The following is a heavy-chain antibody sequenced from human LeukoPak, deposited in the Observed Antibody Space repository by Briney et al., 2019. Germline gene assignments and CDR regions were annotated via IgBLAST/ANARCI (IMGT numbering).Heavy chain of an antibody. CDR3: ARHGDFWSGYYVDY. D-gene: IGHD3-3*01. V-gene: IGHV3-48*01. CDR1: GFTFSIYS. J-gene: IGHJ4*02. CDR2: ITSSSRTK. Sequence: PGGSLRLSCGASGFTFSIYSMNWVRQAPGKGLEWVSYITSSSRTKYYADSVKGRFIISRDNAKNSLYLQMNSLRAEDTAVYYCARHGDFWSGYYVDYWGQGTLVTVSS.